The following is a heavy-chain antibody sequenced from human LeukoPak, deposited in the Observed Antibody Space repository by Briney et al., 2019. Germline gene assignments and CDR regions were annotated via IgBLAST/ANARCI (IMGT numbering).Heavy chain of an antibody. CDR1: GYSFTTYW. CDR2: TSPDDSDI. V-gene: IGHV5-51*01. J-gene: IGHJ4*02. CDR3: ARHEGSGSYYSY. D-gene: IGHD1-26*01. Sequence: GESLKISCKGSGYSFTTYWIAWVRQMPGRGLEWMGITSPDDSDIRYSPSFQGHVTISADKSISTAYLQWSSLQASDTAMYYCARHEGSGSYYSYWGQGTLVTVSS.